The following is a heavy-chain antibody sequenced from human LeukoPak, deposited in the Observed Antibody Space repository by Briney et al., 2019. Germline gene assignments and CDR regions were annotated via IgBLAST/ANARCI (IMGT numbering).Heavy chain of an antibody. CDR3: ARGGTGEVPSDY. D-gene: IGHD7-27*01. J-gene: IGHJ4*02. V-gene: IGHV3-21*01. CDR2: ISSSGTYI. CDR1: GFTFSTYG. Sequence: GGSLRLSCAASGFTFSTYGMNWVRQAPGKGLEWVSSISSSGTYIYYADSVKGRFTISRDNAKNSLYLQMNSLRAEDTAVYYCARGGTGEVPSDYWGQGTLVTVSS.